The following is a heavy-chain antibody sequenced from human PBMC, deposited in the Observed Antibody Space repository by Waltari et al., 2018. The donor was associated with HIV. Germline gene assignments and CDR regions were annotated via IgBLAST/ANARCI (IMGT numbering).Heavy chain of an antibody. J-gene: IGHJ4*02. CDR1: GFTFSSYW. CDR3: ARDLVVLRYFDWLSTYFDY. D-gene: IGHD3-9*01. V-gene: IGHV3-74*01. CDR2: SKSDGTIK. Sequence: EVQLVESGGGLVQPGGSLRLSCAASGFTFSSYWMHWVRQAPGKGLVWVSRSKSDGTIKTCADSGKGRFTISRDNAKNTLFLQMNSLRAEDTAIYYCARDLVVLRYFDWLSTYFDYWGQGTLVTVSS.